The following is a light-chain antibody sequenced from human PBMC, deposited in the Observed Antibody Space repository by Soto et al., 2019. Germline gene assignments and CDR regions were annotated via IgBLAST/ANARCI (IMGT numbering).Light chain of an antibody. Sequence: DIVMTQSPDSLAVSLGERATINCKSSQSLFYSPNNKTYLAWYQHKAGQSPKLLIYWASNRESGVPDRFSGSGSGTDFTLPISSLQAEDVAVYYCQQYYRVPQLTFVAGTKVEIK. CDR3: QQYYRVPQLT. CDR1: QSLFYSPNNKTY. CDR2: WAS. J-gene: IGKJ4*01. V-gene: IGKV4-1*01.